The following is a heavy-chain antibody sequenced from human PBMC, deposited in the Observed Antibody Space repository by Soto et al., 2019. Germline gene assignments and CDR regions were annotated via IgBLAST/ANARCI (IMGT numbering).Heavy chain of an antibody. CDR3: ARVYYYGSGSYYNLDY. V-gene: IGHV3-33*01. D-gene: IGHD3-10*01. CDR1: GFTFSSYG. J-gene: IGHJ4*02. CDR2: IWYDGSNK. Sequence: GGSLRLSCAASGFTFSSYGMHWVRQAPGKGLEWVAVIWYDGSNKYYADSVKGRFTISRDNSKNTLYLQMNSLRAEDTAVYYCARVYYYGSGSYYNLDYWGQGTLVTVSS.